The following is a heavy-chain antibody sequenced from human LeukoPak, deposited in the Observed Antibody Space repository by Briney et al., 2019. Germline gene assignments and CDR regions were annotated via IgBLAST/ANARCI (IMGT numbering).Heavy chain of an antibody. CDR2: ISGSGGST. CDR3: AESRDSSSWYGGAAFDI. Sequence: PGGSLRLSCAASGFTFSSYAMSWVRQAPGKGLEWVSAISGSGGSTYYADSVKGRFTISRDNSKNTLYLQMNSLRAEDTAVYYCAESRDSSSWYGGAAFDIWGQGTMVTVSS. J-gene: IGHJ3*02. CDR1: GFTFSSYA. D-gene: IGHD6-13*01. V-gene: IGHV3-23*01.